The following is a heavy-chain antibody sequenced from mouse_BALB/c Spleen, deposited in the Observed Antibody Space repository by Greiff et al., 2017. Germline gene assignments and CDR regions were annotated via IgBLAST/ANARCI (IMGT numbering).Heavy chain of an antibody. J-gene: IGHJ4*01. D-gene: IGHD2-4*01. CDR1: GFSLTSYG. V-gene: IGHV2-2*02. CDR2: IWSGGST. CDR3: ARIPYDYEGYAMDY. Sequence: QVQLKQSGPGLVQPSQSLSITCTVSGFSLTSYGVHWVRQSPGKGLEWLGVIWSGGSTDYNAAFISRLSISKDNSKSQVFFKMNSLQANDTAIYYCARIPYDYEGYAMDYWGQGTSVTVSS.